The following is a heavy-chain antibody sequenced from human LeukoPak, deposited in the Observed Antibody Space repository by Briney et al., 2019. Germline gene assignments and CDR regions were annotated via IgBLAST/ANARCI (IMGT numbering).Heavy chain of an antibody. V-gene: IGHV4-39*07. D-gene: IGHD6-13*01. CDR3: TRGAAAAPVWYFDL. CDR2: IYYSGST. J-gene: IGHJ2*01. Sequence: SETLSLTCTVSGGSISSSSYYWGWIRQPPGKGLEWIGSIYYSGSTYYNPSLKSRVTISVDTSKNQFSLKLSSVTAADTAVYYCTRGAAAAPVWYFDLWGRGTLVTVSS. CDR1: GGSISSSSYY.